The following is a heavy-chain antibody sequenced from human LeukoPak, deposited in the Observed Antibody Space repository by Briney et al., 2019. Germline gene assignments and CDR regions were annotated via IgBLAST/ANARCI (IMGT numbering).Heavy chain of an antibody. D-gene: IGHD3-9*01. J-gene: IGHJ4*02. CDR1: GFTFSNFA. CDR2: VSGSGIRT. V-gene: IGHV3-23*01. Sequence: GGSLRLSCSASGFTFSNFAMSWVRQAPGKGLEWVSGVSGSGIRTFSADSVRGRFTISRDNSKNTLYLQIHSLRAEDTAVYYCAKSIDFTGYSSWDYWGRGTLVTVSS. CDR3: AKSIDFTGYSSWDY.